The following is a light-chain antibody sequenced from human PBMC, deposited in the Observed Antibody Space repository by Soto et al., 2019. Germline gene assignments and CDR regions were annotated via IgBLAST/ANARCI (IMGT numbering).Light chain of an antibody. Sequence: LTQVASVSGSLGQSITISCTGTSTDVARYNYVSWYQQHPDKAPKLMIYEVTNRPSGVSNRFSGSKSGNTASLTISGLQAEDEADYYCSSYTSSSTAVFGTGTKVTVL. J-gene: IGLJ1*01. V-gene: IGLV2-14*01. CDR2: EVT. CDR3: SSYTSSSTAV. CDR1: STDVARYNY.